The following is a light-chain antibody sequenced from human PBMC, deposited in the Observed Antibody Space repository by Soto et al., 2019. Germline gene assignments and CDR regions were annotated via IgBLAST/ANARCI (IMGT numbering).Light chain of an antibody. CDR2: QDR. J-gene: IGLJ2*01. V-gene: IGLV3-1*01. Sequence: SYELTQPPSVSVSPGQTASITCSGDKLGDKYACWYQQKPGQTPVLVIYQDRKRPSGIPERCSGSNSGNTATLTISGTQAMDEADYYCQAWDSSTGVFGGGTKLTVL. CDR3: QAWDSSTGV. CDR1: KLGDKY.